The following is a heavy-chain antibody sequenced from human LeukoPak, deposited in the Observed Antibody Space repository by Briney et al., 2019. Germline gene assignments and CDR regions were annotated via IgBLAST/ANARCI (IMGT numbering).Heavy chain of an antibody. Sequence: GGSLRLSCAASGFTFSSYSMNWVRQAPGKGLEWVSSISSSSSHIYYADSVKGRFTISRDNAKNSLYLQMNSLRAEDTAVYYCAREKNSGSYPFDYWGQGTLVTVSS. CDR2: ISSSSSHI. CDR1: GFTFSSYS. J-gene: IGHJ4*02. V-gene: IGHV3-21*01. CDR3: AREKNSGSYPFDY. D-gene: IGHD1-26*01.